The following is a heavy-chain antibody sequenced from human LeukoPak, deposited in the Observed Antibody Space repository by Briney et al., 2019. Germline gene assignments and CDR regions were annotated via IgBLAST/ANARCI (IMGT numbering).Heavy chain of an antibody. J-gene: IGHJ4*02. V-gene: IGHV1-69*04. D-gene: IGHD1-1*01. CDR1: GGTFSSYT. Sequence: SVKVSCKASGGTFSSYTISWVRQAPGQGLEWMGRIIPILGIANYAQNFQGRVTITADKSTSTAYMELSSLRSEDTAVYYCARDKCTTPGDYWGQGTLVTVSS. CDR3: ARDKCTTPGDY. CDR2: IIPILGIA.